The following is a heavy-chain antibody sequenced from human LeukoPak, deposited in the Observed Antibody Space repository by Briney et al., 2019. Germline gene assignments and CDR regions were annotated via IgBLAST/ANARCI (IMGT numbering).Heavy chain of an antibody. CDR1: GYTFTSYG. V-gene: IGHV1-69*05. CDR3: ARDYFEGGPRPVVVVAALGY. CDR2: IIPIFGTA. Sequence: GASVKVSCKASGYTFTSYGISWVRQAPGQGLEWMGRIIPIFGTANYAQKFQGRVTITTDESTSTAYMELSSLRSEDTAVYYCARDYFEGGPRPVVVVAALGYWGQGTLVTVSS. J-gene: IGHJ4*02. D-gene: IGHD2-15*01.